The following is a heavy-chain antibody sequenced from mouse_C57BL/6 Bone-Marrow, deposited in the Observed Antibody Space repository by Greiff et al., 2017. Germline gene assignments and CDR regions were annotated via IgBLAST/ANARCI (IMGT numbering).Heavy chain of an antibody. Sequence: VQLKESGAELVRPGASVKLSCTASGFNIKDDYMHWVKQRPEQGLEWIGWIDPGNGDTEYASKFQGQATITADTASNTAYLQLSSLTSEDTAVYYCTSSYDGYDWFAYWGQGTLVTVSA. CDR1: GFNIKDDY. V-gene: IGHV14-4*01. CDR2: IDPGNGDT. D-gene: IGHD2-2*01. J-gene: IGHJ3*01. CDR3: TSSYDGYDWFAY.